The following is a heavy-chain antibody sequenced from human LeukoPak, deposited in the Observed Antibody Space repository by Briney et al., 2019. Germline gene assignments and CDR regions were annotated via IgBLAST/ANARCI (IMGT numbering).Heavy chain of an antibody. D-gene: IGHD3-22*01. V-gene: IGHV4-34*01. J-gene: IGHJ3*02. CDR3: ARPGGYYYDSSGQIDAFDI. CDR2: INHSGST. Sequence: SETLSLTCAVYGGSFSGYYWSWIRQPPGKGLEWIGEINHSGSTNYNPSLKSRVTISVDTSKNQFSLKLSSVTAADTAVYYCARPGGYYYDSSGQIDAFDIWGQGTMVTVSS. CDR1: GGSFSGYY.